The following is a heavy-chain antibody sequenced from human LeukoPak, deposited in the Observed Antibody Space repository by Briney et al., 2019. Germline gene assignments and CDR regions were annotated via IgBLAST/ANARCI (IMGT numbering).Heavy chain of an antibody. CDR2: IYTSGST. CDR3: ARRFLEWTYDAFDI. Sequence: SETLSLTCTVSGGSISSYYWSWIRQPPGKGLEWIGYIYTSGSTNYNPSLKSRVTISVDTSKNQFSLKLSSVTAADTAVYYCARRFLEWTYDAFDIWGQGTMVTVSS. J-gene: IGHJ3*02. CDR1: GGSISSYY. D-gene: IGHD3-3*01. V-gene: IGHV4-4*09.